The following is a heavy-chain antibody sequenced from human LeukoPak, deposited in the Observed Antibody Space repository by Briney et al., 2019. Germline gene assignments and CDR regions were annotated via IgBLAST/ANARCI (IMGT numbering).Heavy chain of an antibody. D-gene: IGHD6-6*01. J-gene: IGHJ4*02. CDR3: AKDYYGSSTPL. CDR2: ISHDGSNK. Sequence: GRSLRLSCAASGFTFNSYGMHWVRQAPGKGLEWVAVISHDGSNKYYADSVKGRFTISRDNSKNTLYLQMNSLRAEDTAVYYCAKDYYGSSTPLWGQGTLVTVSS. V-gene: IGHV3-30*18. CDR1: GFTFNSYG.